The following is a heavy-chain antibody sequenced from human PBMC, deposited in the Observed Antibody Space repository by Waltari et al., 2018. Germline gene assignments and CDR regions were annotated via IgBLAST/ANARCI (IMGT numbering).Heavy chain of an antibody. J-gene: IGHJ3*01. V-gene: IGHV3-48*01. CDR2: ITTTSRII. CDR3: VRDHRHGFDV. CDR1: GFTLGTFN. Sequence: SLRLSCLASGFTLGTFNMNWVRQAPGKGLEWIAYITTTSRIISYADSVRGRFTISRDNAKDSLYLQMNSLRPEDTAVYHCVRDHRHGFDVWGQGTMVTVSS.